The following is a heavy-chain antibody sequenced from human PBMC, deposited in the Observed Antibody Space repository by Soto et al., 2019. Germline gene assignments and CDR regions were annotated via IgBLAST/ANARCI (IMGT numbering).Heavy chain of an antibody. CDR3: ARGSTKGEMTSPWEHFDY. CDR1: GGSISSGGYS. D-gene: IGHD1-26*01. Sequence: SETLSLTCAVSGGSISSGGYSWRWIRQPPGKGLEWIGYIYHSGSTYYNPSLKSRVTISVDRSKNQFSLKLSSVTAADTAVYYCARGSTKGEMTSPWEHFDYWGRGTLVT. CDR2: IYHSGST. J-gene: IGHJ4*02. V-gene: IGHV4-30-2*01.